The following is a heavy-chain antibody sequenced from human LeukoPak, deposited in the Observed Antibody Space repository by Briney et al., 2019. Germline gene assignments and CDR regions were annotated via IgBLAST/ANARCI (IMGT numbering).Heavy chain of an antibody. CDR2: ISGSGGRT. CDR3: AKVPGVAVAGTGDY. Sequence: PGGSLRLSCAASGFTFSSYAMNWARQAPGKGLEWVSAISGSGGRTYYADSVKGRFTISRDNSKNTPYLQMNSLRAEDTAIYYCAKVPGVAVAGTGDYWGQGTLVTVSS. CDR1: GFTFSSYA. J-gene: IGHJ4*02. D-gene: IGHD6-19*01. V-gene: IGHV3-23*01.